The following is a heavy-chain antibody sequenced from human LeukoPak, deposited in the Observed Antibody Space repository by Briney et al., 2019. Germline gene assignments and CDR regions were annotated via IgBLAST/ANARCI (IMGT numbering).Heavy chain of an antibody. CDR2: ISGGGGSA. CDR3: ARTDIWSGYGMDV. D-gene: IGHD3-3*01. Sequence: GGSLRLSCAASGFTFSSYAMRWVRQAPGKGLEWVSAISGGGGSAYYADSVKDRFTISRDNSKNTLYLQMNSLRAEDTAVYHCARTDIWSGYGMDVWGQGTTVTVSS. CDR1: GFTFSSYA. V-gene: IGHV3-23*01. J-gene: IGHJ6*02.